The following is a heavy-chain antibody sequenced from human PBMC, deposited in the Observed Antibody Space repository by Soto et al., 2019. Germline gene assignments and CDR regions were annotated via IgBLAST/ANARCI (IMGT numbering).Heavy chain of an antibody. Sequence: QMQLVQSGPEVKKPGTSVKVSCKASGFTFTSSAVQWVRQARGQRLEWIGWIVVGSGNTNYAQKFQERVPITRDMSTSTVYMGLSSLRSEVTAVYYCAADDLFDPWGQGTLVTGSS. CDR2: IVVGSGNT. J-gene: IGHJ5*02. CDR3: AADDLFDP. V-gene: IGHV1-58*01. CDR1: GFTFTSSA.